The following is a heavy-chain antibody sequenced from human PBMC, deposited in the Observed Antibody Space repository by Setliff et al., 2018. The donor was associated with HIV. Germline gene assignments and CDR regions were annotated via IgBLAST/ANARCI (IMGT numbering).Heavy chain of an antibody. D-gene: IGHD3-3*01. Sequence: GESLRLSCEASGFDFRNTAMYWVRQSPGNGLEWVAGIWYDGTNAEYLDSVKGRFTISRDNSERTVYLEMNGVRVEDTAVYYCLKGVVATFFYYMDVWGKGTTVTVS. CDR1: GFDFRNTA. V-gene: IGHV3-33*07. CDR2: IWYDGTNA. CDR3: LKGVVATFFYYMDV. J-gene: IGHJ6*03.